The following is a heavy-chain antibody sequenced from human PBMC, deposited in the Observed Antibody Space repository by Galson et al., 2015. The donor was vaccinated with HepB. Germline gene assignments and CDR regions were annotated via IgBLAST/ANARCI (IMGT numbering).Heavy chain of an antibody. D-gene: IGHD3-16*02. CDR2: IYYSGST. V-gene: IGHV4-39*07. Sequence: SEPLSLTCTVSGGSISSSSYYWGWIRQPPGKGLEWIGSIYYSGSTYYNPSLKSRVTISVDTSKNQFSLKLSSVTAADTAVYYCARGALGELSSYYFDYWGQGTLVTVSS. CDR3: ARGALGELSSYYFDY. J-gene: IGHJ4*02. CDR1: GGSISSSSYY.